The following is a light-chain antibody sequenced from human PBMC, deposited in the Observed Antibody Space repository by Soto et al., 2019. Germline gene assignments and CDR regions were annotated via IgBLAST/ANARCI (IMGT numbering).Light chain of an antibody. Sequence: EIVLTQSPGPLSFSPGERATLSCRASQSVSSRQLAWYQQKPGQPPRLLIYAASSRATGIPDRFSGSGSGTDFTLTIDGLEPEDFVVYYCQQYGYSPITFGQGTRLEIK. CDR2: AAS. J-gene: IGKJ5*01. CDR3: QQYGYSPIT. V-gene: IGKV3-20*01. CDR1: QSVSSRQ.